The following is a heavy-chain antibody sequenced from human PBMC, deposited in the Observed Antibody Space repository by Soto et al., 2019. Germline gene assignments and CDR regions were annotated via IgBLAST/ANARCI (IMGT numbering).Heavy chain of an antibody. CDR3: ERQGSY. CDR2: IYFNGNT. Sequence: QLQLQESGPGLVKPSETLSLTCNVSGVSISDTSYYWGWIRQPPGKGLEWIGTIYFNGNTFYNPSLKSRLTISVDPSKNQFSLRLTSVTAADTAVYYCERQGSYWGQGTLVAGSS. CDR1: GVSISDTSYY. J-gene: IGHJ4*02. V-gene: IGHV4-39*01.